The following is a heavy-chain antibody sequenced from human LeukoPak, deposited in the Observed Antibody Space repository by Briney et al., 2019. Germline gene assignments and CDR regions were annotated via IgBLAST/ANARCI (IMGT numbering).Heavy chain of an antibody. CDR1: GYTFTSHA. J-gene: IGHJ1*01. Sequence: ASVKVSCKASGYTFTSHAITWVRQAPGQGLDWMGWISLYNPKTNYAQKFQGRVTMTTDTSTSTAYMELMSLRSDDTAVYYCARLGVAGDPSSAEYFQHWGQGTLVIVSS. V-gene: IGHV1-18*01. CDR2: ISLYNPKT. D-gene: IGHD6-19*01. CDR3: ARLGVAGDPSSAEYFQH.